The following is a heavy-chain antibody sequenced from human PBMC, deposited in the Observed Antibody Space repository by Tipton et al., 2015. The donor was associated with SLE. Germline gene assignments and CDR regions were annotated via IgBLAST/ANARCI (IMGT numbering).Heavy chain of an antibody. CDR1: GFTFSTYA. V-gene: IGHV3-30*04. J-gene: IGHJ6*02. D-gene: IGHD3-10*01. CDR2: ISYDGSDE. CDR3: ARRVGSYYGMDV. Sequence: RSLRLSCAASGFTFSTYAMHWVRQAPGKGLEWVAVISYDGSDEKYADSAKGRFTISRDNSKNTLYLQMNGLRPEDTAVYYCARRVGSYYGMDVWGQGTTVTV.